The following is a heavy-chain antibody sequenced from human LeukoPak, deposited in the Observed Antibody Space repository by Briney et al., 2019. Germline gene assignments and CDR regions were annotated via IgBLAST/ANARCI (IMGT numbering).Heavy chain of an antibody. CDR3: ARVELATSLYYYYYMDV. V-gene: IGHV4-59*01. D-gene: IGHD5-24*01. CDR2: IYYSGST. J-gene: IGHJ6*03. CDR1: GGSISSYY. Sequence: ASETLSLTCAVSGGSISSYYWSWIRQPPGKGLEWIGYIYYSGSTNYNPSLKSRVTISVDTSKNQFSLKLSSVTAADTAVYYCARVELATSLYYYYYMDVWGKGTTVTISS.